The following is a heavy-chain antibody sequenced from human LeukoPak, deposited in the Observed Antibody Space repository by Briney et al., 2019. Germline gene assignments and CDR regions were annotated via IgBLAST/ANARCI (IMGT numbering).Heavy chain of an antibody. CDR1: GFTFSDYH. V-gene: IGHV3-11*04. CDR2: ISSSGSTI. J-gene: IGHJ6*02. Sequence: PGGSLRLSCAASGFTFSDYHMSWIRQAPGKGLEWVSYISSSGSTIYYADSVKGRFTISRDNAKNSLYLQMNSLRAEDTAVYYCAREGVTTDYQKYAMDAWGQGTTVTVSS. CDR3: AREGVTTDYQKYAMDA. D-gene: IGHD1-1*01.